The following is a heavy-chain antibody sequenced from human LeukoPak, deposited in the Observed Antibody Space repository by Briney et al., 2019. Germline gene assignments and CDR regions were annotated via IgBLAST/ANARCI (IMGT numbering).Heavy chain of an antibody. CDR3: ARIVRVLRYFDTNWVAY. J-gene: IGHJ4*02. CDR1: GGSFSGYY. Sequence: PSETLSLTCAVYGGSFSGYYWSWIRQPPGKGLEWIGEINHSGSTNYNPSLESRVTISVDTSKNQFSLKLSSVTAADTAVYYCARIVRVLRYFDTNWVAYWGQGPLVTVSS. CDR2: INHSGST. V-gene: IGHV4-34*01. D-gene: IGHD3-9*01.